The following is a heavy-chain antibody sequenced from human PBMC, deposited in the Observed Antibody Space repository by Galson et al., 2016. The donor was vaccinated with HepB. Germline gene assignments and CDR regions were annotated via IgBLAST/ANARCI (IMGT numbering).Heavy chain of an antibody. V-gene: IGHV3-48*02. D-gene: IGHD1-1*01. CDR3: VRDYNYGFDV. J-gene: IGHJ3*01. CDR1: GYTFNIYS. CDR2: IRDSTTI. Sequence: SLRLSCAASGYTFNIYSMNWVRQAPGRGLEWVSYIRDSTTIYHADCVKGRFTISRDDAKNSLYLQMNSLRDEDTAVYFCVRDYNYGFDVWGQGIMVTVSS.